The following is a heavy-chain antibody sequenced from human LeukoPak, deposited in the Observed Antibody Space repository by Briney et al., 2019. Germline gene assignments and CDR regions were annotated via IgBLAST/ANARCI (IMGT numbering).Heavy chain of an antibody. CDR2: IYTSGST. CDR1: GGSISSGSYY. D-gene: IGHD3-3*01. CDR3: ATQYYDFWSGYPLSYYYYYMDV. Sequence: SETLSLXCTVSGGSISSGSYYWSWIRQPAGKGLEWIGRIYTSGSTNYNPSLKSRATISVDTSKNQFSLKLSSVTAADTAVYYCATQYYDFWSGYPLSYYYYYMDVWGKGTTVTVSS. V-gene: IGHV4-61*02. J-gene: IGHJ6*03.